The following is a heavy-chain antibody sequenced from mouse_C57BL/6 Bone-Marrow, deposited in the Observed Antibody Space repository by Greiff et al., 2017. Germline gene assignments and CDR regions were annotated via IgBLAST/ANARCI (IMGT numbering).Heavy chain of an antibody. V-gene: IGHV1-69*01. D-gene: IGHD1-1*01. CDR1: GYTFTSYW. CDR2: IDPSDSYT. CDR3: ARSRIYYYGSPYAMDY. J-gene: IGHJ4*01. Sequence: QVQLQQPGAELVMPGASVKLSCKASGYTFTSYWMHWVKQRPGQGLEWIGEIDPSDSYTNYNQKFKGKSTLTVDKSSSTAYMQLSSLTSADSAVYYCARSRIYYYGSPYAMDYWGQGTSVTVSS.